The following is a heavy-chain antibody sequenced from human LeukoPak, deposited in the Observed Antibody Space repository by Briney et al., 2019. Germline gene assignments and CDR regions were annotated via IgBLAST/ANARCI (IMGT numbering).Heavy chain of an antibody. Sequence: SETLSLTCTVCGGSISSYYWSWIRQPPGKGLEWIAYIYYSGSTNYNPSLKSRVTISVDTSKNQFSLKLSSVTAADTAVYYCARHVLTDYYDSSGYYKNWFDPWGQGTLVTVSS. CDR1: GGSISSYY. CDR2: IYYSGST. D-gene: IGHD3-22*01. V-gene: IGHV4-59*08. J-gene: IGHJ5*02. CDR3: ARHVLTDYYDSSGYYKNWFDP.